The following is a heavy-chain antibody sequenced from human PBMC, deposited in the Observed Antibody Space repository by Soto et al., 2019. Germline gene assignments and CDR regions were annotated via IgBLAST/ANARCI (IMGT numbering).Heavy chain of an antibody. CDR3: ASATTFLDY. CDR2: ISYDGSNK. CDR1: GFTFSSYA. V-gene: IGHV3-30-3*01. Sequence: QVQLVESGGGVVQPGRSLRLSCAASGFTFSSYAMHWVRQAPGKGLEWVAVISYDGSNKYYADSVKGRFTISRDNSKNTLYRQMNSLRAEDTAVYYCASATTFLDYWGQGTLVTVSS. J-gene: IGHJ4*02. D-gene: IGHD1-1*01.